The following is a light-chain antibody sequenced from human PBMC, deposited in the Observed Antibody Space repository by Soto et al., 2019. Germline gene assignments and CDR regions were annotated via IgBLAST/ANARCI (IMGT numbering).Light chain of an antibody. CDR2: KAS. J-gene: IGKJ1*01. Sequence: DIQMTQSPSTLSASVGDRVTITCRASQSISTWLAWYQQKPGKAPKLLIYKASSLESGVPSGFSGSGSGTEFTLTIRSLQPDDFAPYYCQQYYSDSRMFGQGTKVDTK. V-gene: IGKV1-5*03. CDR1: QSISTW. CDR3: QQYYSDSRM.